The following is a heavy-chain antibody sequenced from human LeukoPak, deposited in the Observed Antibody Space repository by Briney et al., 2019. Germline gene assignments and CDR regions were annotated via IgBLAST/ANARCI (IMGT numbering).Heavy chain of an antibody. CDR2: IYDSGST. Sequence: SXTLSLTCTVSGGSISSSSYYWGWSRQPPGKGVEWGESIYDSGSTYNNPARKSRVTISVDRTKNQFSRKQSAVPAADTAVYYCARHFGGDIVVVPAAPPGTDYFDYWGQGTLVTVSS. D-gene: IGHD2-2*01. CDR3: ARHFGGDIVVVPAAPPGTDYFDY. V-gene: IGHV4-39*01. J-gene: IGHJ4*02. CDR1: GGSISSSSYY.